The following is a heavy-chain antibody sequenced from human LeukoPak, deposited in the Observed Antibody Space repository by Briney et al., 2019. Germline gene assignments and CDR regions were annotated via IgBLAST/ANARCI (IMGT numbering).Heavy chain of an antibody. D-gene: IGHD5-12*01. CDR2: IIPIFGTA. CDR3: AGSGSVDP. V-gene: IGHV1-69*01. Sequence: GAAVTVSFTGSGGTFIIYAISWVRQAPGQGIEWMGGIIPIFGTANYTQKFQGRVTITADESTSTAYMELSSLRSEDTAVYYCAGSGSVDPWGQGTLVTVSS. J-gene: IGHJ5*02. CDR1: GGTFIIYA.